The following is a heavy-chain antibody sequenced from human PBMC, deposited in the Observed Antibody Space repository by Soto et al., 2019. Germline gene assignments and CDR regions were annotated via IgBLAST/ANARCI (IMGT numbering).Heavy chain of an antibody. Sequence: PGESLKISCKVSVYSFTSYWISWVRQMPGKGLEWMGRIDPSDSYTNYSPSFQGHVTISADKSISTAYLQWSSLKASDTAMYYCATYLVGALDVWGQGTTVTGSS. CDR3: ATYLVGALDV. V-gene: IGHV5-10-1*01. CDR1: VYSFTSYW. J-gene: IGHJ6*02. CDR2: IDPSDSYT. D-gene: IGHD1-26*01.